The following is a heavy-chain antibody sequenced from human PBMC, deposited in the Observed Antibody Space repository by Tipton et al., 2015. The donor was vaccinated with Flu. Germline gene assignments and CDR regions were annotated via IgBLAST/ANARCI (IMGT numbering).Heavy chain of an antibody. CDR3: ARGRVTPDY. CDR1: GLTFSNYW. V-gene: IGHV3-7*01. Sequence: SLRLSCAASGLTFSNYWMSWVRQAPGKGLEWVANIKQDGSEKNYVDSVRGRFTIFRDNTKSSLFLQMNSLRAEDTAVHFCARGRVTPDYWGQGTLVTVSS. J-gene: IGHJ4*02. CDR2: IKQDGSEK. D-gene: IGHD3-10*01.